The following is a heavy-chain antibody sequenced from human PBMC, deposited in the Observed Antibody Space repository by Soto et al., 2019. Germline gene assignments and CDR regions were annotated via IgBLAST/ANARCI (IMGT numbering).Heavy chain of an antibody. J-gene: IGHJ4*02. V-gene: IGHV3-48*03. CDR3: AREPYDSSGYVDY. Sequence: PGGSLRLSCAASGFTFSSYEMNWVRQAPGKGLEWVSYISSSGSTIYYADSVKGRFTISRDNAKNSLYLQMNSLRAEDTAVYYCAREPYDSSGYVDYWGQGTLVTVSS. D-gene: IGHD3-22*01. CDR1: GFTFSSYE. CDR2: ISSSGSTI.